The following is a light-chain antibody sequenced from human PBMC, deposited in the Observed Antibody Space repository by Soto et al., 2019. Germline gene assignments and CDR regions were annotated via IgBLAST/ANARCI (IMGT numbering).Light chain of an antibody. Sequence: QSALTQPPSASGSPGPSVAISCTGTSSDVGGYNDVSWYQQHPGKAPKLMIYEVNKRPSGVPDRFSGSKSGNTASLTVSGLQAEDEADYYCSSYAGSSNVFGTGTKLTVL. CDR1: SSDVGGYND. CDR3: SSYAGSSNV. CDR2: EVN. J-gene: IGLJ1*01. V-gene: IGLV2-8*01.